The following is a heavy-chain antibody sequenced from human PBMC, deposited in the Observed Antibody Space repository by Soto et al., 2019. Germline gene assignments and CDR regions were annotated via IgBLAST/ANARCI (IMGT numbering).Heavy chain of an antibody. D-gene: IGHD4-4*01. CDR3: ARAVVTLSFAY. Sequence: QVQLVQSGAEVKKPGASVKVSCKASGYTFTSYYMHWVRQAPGQGLEWMGKINPSGGSTTYAQKFQGRGTITRDTSTGTVYMELSSLRSEDKAVYYCARAVVTLSFAYWGQGTLVTVSS. CDR1: GYTFTSYY. CDR2: INPSGGST. V-gene: IGHV1-46*01. J-gene: IGHJ4*02.